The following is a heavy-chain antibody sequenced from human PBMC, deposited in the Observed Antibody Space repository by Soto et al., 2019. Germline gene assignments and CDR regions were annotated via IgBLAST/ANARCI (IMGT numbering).Heavy chain of an antibody. D-gene: IGHD2-21*02. V-gene: IGHV3-33*01. Sequence: VQLVESGGGVVQPGRSLRLSCAASGFTFSSYGMHWVRQAPGKGLEWVAVIWYDGSNKYYADSVKGRFTISRDNSKNTLYLQMNSLRAEDTAVYYCARGIAYCGGDCYLDYWGQGTLVTVSS. CDR1: GFTFSSYG. CDR2: IWYDGSNK. J-gene: IGHJ4*02. CDR3: ARGIAYCGGDCYLDY.